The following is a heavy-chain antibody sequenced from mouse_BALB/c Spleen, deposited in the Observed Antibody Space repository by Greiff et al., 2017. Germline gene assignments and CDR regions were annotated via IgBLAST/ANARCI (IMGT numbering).Heavy chain of an antibody. CDR2: IDPANGNT. CDR3: ADSEDYYGSSWFAY. CDR1: GFNIKDTY. Sequence: EVQLQESGAELVKPGASVKLSCTASGFNIKDTYMHWVKQRPEQGLEWIGRIDPANGNTKYDPKFQGKATITADTSSNTAYLQLSSLTSEDTAVYYCADSEDYYGSSWFAYWGQGTLVTVSA. V-gene: IGHV14-3*02. J-gene: IGHJ3*01. D-gene: IGHD1-1*01.